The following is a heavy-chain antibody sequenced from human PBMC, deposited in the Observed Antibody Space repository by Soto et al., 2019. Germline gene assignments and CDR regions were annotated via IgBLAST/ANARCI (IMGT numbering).Heavy chain of an antibody. Sequence: PGGSLRLSCAASGFTFSSYSMNWVRQAPGKGLEWVSSIFISSSYIYYADSVKGRFTISRDNAKNSLYLQMNSLRADDTAVYYCARVPYGGIQLWSFDFWGQGALVTVSS. J-gene: IGHJ4*02. CDR3: ARVPYGGIQLWSFDF. CDR2: IFISSSYI. CDR1: GFTFSSYS. D-gene: IGHD5-18*01. V-gene: IGHV3-21*01.